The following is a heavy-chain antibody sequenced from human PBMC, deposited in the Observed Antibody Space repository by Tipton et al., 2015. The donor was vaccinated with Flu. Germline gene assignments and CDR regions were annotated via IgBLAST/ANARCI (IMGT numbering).Heavy chain of an antibody. J-gene: IGHJ4*02. Sequence: TLSLTCTVSGGSISSYYWSWIRQPPGKGLEWIGYIYYSGSTNYNPSLKSRVTISVDTSKNQFSLKLRSVTAADTAVYYCARMTTALNFDYWGQGTLVTVSS. CDR1: GGSISSYY. CDR2: IYYSGST. CDR3: ARMTTALNFDY. D-gene: IGHD4-11*01. V-gene: IGHV4-59*01.